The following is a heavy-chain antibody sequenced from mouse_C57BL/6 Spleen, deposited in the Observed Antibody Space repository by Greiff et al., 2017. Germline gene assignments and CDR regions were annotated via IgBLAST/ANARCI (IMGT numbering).Heavy chain of an antibody. V-gene: IGHV1-59*01. CDR3: ARCPLLLRPGAMDY. CDR1: GYTFTSYW. CDR2: IDPSDSYT. Sequence: QVQLQQPGAELVRPGTSVKLSCKASGYTFTSYWMHWVKQRPGQGLEWIGVIDPSDSYTNYNQKFKGKATLTVDTSSSTAYMQLSSLTSEDSAVYYCARCPLLLRPGAMDYWGQGTSVTVSS. D-gene: IGHD1-1*01. J-gene: IGHJ4*01.